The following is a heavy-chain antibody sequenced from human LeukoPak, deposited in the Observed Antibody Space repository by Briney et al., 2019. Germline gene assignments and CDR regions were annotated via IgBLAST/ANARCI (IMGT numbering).Heavy chain of an antibody. CDR3: ARGHYYDRTYYMDV. J-gene: IGHJ6*03. V-gene: IGHV4-61*02. D-gene: IGHD3-22*01. Sequence: NPSETLSLTCTVSGGSISSGSYYWSWIRQPAGKGLEWIGRIYTSGSTNYSPSLKSRVTKSVDTSKNQFSLRLSSVTAADTAVYYCARGHYYDRTYYMDVWGKGTTVTISS. CDR1: GGSISSGSYY. CDR2: IYTSGST.